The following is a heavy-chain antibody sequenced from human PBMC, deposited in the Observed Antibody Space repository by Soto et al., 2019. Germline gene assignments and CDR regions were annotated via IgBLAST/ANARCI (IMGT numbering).Heavy chain of an antibody. CDR2: IIPIFGTA. D-gene: IGHD6-19*01. CDR3: ARNDGPVAGIDV. J-gene: IGHJ4*02. CDR1: GGTFSSYA. Sequence: ASVQVSCKASGGTFSSYAISWVRQAPGQGLEWMGGIIPIFGTANYAQKFQGRVTITADESTSTAYMELSSLRSEDTAVYYGARNDGPVAGIDVWGQGDMVTVYS. V-gene: IGHV1-69*13.